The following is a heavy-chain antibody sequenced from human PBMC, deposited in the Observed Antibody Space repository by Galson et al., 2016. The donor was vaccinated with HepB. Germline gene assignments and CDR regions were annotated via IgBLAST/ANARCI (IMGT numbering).Heavy chain of an antibody. CDR2: ISGSGGST. V-gene: IGHV3-23*01. CDR1: GFTFTDYY. D-gene: IGHD3-3*01. Sequence: SLRLSCAASGFTFTDYYMNWIRLAPGKGLEWVSVISGSGGSTYYADSVKGRFTISRDNSKNTLYLQMNSLRAEDTAVYYCAKEGTIFGVVPYGMDVWGQGTKVIVSS. CDR3: AKEGTIFGVVPYGMDV. J-gene: IGHJ6*02.